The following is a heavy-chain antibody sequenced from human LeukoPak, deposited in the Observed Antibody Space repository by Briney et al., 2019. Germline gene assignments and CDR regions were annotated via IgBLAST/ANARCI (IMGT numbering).Heavy chain of an antibody. J-gene: IGHJ6*02. V-gene: IGHV4-59*01. Sequence: SETLSLTCTVSGGSISSYYWSWIRQPPGKGLEWIGYIYYSGSTNYNPSLKSRVTISVDTSKNQFSLKLSSVTAADTAVYYCARNPSYDILTGYSDYYGMDVRGQGTTVTVSS. D-gene: IGHD3-9*01. CDR1: GGSISSYY. CDR2: IYYSGST. CDR3: ARNPSYDILTGYSDYYGMDV.